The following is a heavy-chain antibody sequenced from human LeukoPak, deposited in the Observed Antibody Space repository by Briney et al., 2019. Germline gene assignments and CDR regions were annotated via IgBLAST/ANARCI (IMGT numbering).Heavy chain of an antibody. J-gene: IGHJ2*01. V-gene: IGHV4-61*02. CDR1: GGSISSGSYY. CDR2: IYTSGST. Sequence: SETLSLTCTVSGGSISSGSYYWSWIRQPAGKGLEWIGRIYTSGSTNYSPSLKSRVTISVDTSKNQFSLKLSSVTAADTAVYYCARSSGSYFGRRYFDLWGRGTLVTVSS. CDR3: ARSSGSYFGRRYFDL. D-gene: IGHD3-10*01.